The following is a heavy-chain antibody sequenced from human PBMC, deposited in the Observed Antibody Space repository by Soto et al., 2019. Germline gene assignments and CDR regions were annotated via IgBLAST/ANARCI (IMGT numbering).Heavy chain of an antibody. Sequence: QVQLVQSGAAVKKPGSSVKVSCKAPGGNFSSNGIRWVRQAPGQGLELMGGIIPTFGTTNYAHKFRGRVTITADESTGTAYMELSSLRSDDTAVDYCAGALDSTGYNWLDPWGQGTLVTVSS. CDR3: AGALDSTGYNWLDP. J-gene: IGHJ5*02. V-gene: IGHV1-69*01. CDR2: IIPTFGTT. CDR1: GGNFSSNG. D-gene: IGHD2-8*02.